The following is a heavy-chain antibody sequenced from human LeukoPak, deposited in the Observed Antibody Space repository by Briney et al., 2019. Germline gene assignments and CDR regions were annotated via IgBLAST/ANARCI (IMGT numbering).Heavy chain of an antibody. CDR2: ISYDGSNK. Sequence: GSLSLSCAASGFTFSSYGMHWVRQAPGKGLEWVAVISYDGSNKYYADSVKGRFTISRDNSKNTLYLQMNSLRAEDTAVYYCATLSDGMIVVRDYWGQGTLVTVSS. CDR3: ATLSDGMIVVRDY. CDR1: GFTFSSYG. J-gene: IGHJ4*02. D-gene: IGHD3-22*01. V-gene: IGHV3-30*03.